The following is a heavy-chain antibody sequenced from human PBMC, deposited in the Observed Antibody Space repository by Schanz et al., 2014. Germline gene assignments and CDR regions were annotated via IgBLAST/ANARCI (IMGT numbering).Heavy chain of an antibody. CDR3: ASALTTWGGMDV. D-gene: IGHD4-4*01. CDR1: GYTFISYF. Sequence: QVRLVQSGAEAREPGASVKVSCKASGYTFISYFIHWVRQAPGQGLEWMGIINPTGGSTSYAQRFQGRVTMTRDTSTSTVYMELSSLRSEDTAVYYCASALTTWGGMDVWGQGTTVTVSS. V-gene: IGHV1-46*01. CDR2: INPTGGST. J-gene: IGHJ6*02.